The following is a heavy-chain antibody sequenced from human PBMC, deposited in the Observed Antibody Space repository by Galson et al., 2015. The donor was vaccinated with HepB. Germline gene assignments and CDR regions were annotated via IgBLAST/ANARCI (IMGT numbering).Heavy chain of an antibody. D-gene: IGHD2-21*02. J-gene: IGHJ6*02. Sequence: SLRLSCAASGFTVSSNYMSWVRQAPGKGLEWVSVIYSGGSTYYADSVKGRFTISRDNSKNTLYLQMNSLRAEDTAVYYCARGGHIVVVTATRGPYYYYGMDVWGQGTTVTVSS. CDR2: IYSGGST. CDR1: GFTVSSNY. CDR3: ARGGHIVVVTATRGPYYYYGMDV. V-gene: IGHV3-66*01.